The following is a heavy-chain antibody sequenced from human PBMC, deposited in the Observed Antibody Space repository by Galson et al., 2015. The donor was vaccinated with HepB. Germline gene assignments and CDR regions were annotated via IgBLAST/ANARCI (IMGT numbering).Heavy chain of an antibody. V-gene: IGHV3-30*04. CDR2: ISYDGSNK. CDR3: ARDSRPHLWFGEFAGGWFDP. CDR1: GFTFSSYA. J-gene: IGHJ5*02. Sequence: SLRLSCAASGFTFSSYAMHWVRQAPGKGLEWVAVISYDGSNKYYADSVKGRFTISRDNSKNTLYLQMNSLRAEDTAVYYCARDSRPHLWFGEFAGGWFDPWGQGTLVTVSP. D-gene: IGHD3-10*01.